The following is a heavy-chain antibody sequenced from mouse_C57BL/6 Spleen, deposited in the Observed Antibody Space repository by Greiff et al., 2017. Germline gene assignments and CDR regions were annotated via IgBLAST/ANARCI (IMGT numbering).Heavy chain of an antibody. CDR2: ISSGGSYT. V-gene: IGHV5-6*01. Sequence: EVMLVESGGDLVKPGGSLKLSCAASGFTFSSYGMSWVRQTPDKRLEWVATISSGGSYTYYPDSVKGRFTISRDNAKNTLYLQMSSLKSEDTAMYYCARHGEAHFYDYVPWFAYWGQGTLVTVSA. D-gene: IGHD2-4*01. CDR3: ARHGEAHFYDYVPWFAY. CDR1: GFTFSSYG. J-gene: IGHJ3*01.